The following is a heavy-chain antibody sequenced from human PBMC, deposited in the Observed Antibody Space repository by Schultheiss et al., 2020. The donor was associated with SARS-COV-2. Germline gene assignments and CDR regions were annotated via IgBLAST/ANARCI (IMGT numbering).Heavy chain of an antibody. D-gene: IGHD4-17*01. Sequence: ASVKVSCKASGYTFISYGISWVRQAPGQGLEWMGWISTHNGNTNYAQKFQGRVTITADESTSTAYMELSSLRSEDTAVYYCASWHGDDDFDYWGQGTLVTVSS. CDR3: ASWHGDDDFDY. J-gene: IGHJ4*02. V-gene: IGHV1-18*01. CDR2: ISTHNGNT. CDR1: GYTFISYG.